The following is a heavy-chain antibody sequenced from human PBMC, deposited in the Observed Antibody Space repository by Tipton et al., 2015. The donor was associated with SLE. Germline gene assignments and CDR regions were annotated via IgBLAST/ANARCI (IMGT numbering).Heavy chain of an antibody. Sequence: TLSLTCAVSGYSISSGYYWGWIRQPPGKGLEWIGSIYHSGSPYYNPSLKSRVTISVDTSKNQFSLKLSSVTAADTAVYYCARVGGSGSGGAFDIWGQGTMVTVSS. D-gene: IGHD6-19*01. CDR3: ARVGGSGSGGAFDI. CDR1: GYSISSGYY. CDR2: IYHSGSP. V-gene: IGHV4-38-2*01. J-gene: IGHJ3*02.